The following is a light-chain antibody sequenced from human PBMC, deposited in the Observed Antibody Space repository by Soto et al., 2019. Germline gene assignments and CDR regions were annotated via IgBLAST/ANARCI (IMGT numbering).Light chain of an antibody. Sequence: QAVVTQEPSFSVSPGGTVTLTCGLSSGSLSTNYYPSWYQQTPGQAPRTLIYSTNTRSSGVPDRFSGSILGNKAALTITGAQADDESDYYCVLYMGSGIWVFGGGTKLTVL. J-gene: IGLJ3*02. CDR2: STN. CDR1: SGSLSTNYY. CDR3: VLYMGSGIWV. V-gene: IGLV8-61*01.